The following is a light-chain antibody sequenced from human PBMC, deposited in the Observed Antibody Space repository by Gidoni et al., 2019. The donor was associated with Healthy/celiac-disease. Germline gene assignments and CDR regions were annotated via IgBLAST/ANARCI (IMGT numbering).Light chain of an antibody. Sequence: NFMLTQPHSVSESPGKTVTISCPRSSGSIASNYVQWYQQRPGSSPTTVIYEDNQRPSGVPDRFSGSIDSSSNSASLTISGLKTEDEADYYCQSYDSGRVFGGGTKLTVL. CDR2: EDN. V-gene: IGLV6-57*01. CDR1: SGSIASNY. J-gene: IGLJ3*02. CDR3: QSYDSGRV.